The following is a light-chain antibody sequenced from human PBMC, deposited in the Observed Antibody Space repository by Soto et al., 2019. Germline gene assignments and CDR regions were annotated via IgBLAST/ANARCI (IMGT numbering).Light chain of an antibody. J-gene: IGKJ1*01. CDR1: QSVSSY. CDR2: GAS. V-gene: IGKV3-20*01. CDR3: QQYGSSPQT. Sequence: EIVLTQSPGTLSSSPGERAPLSCRASQSVSSYLAWYQQKPGQAPRLLIYGASSRATGIPDRFSGSGSGTDFTLAISRLEPEDFAVYYCQQYGSSPQTFGQGTKVDIK.